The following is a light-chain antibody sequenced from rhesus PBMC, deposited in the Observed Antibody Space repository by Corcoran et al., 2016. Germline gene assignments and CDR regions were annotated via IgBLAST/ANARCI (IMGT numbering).Light chain of an antibody. J-gene: IGKJ2*01. Sequence: DIQMTQSPSSLSASVGDRVTITCRASQGISNWLAWYQQKPGKASKLLIYRASNLETGVPSRYSGSGSGTDFTLTISRLQPEDIATYYCQQHDNSPYSFGQGTKVEIK. CDR1: QGISNW. CDR2: RAS. V-gene: IGKV1-69*01. CDR3: QQHDNSPYS.